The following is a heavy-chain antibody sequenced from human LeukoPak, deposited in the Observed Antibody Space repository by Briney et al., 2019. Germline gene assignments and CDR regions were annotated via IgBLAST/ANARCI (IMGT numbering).Heavy chain of an antibody. CDR2: INAGNGNT. CDR1: GYTFTSYG. Sequence: ASVTVSCTASGYTFTSYGISWVRQATGQGLEWMGWINAGNGNTKYSQKFQGRVTITRDTSASTAYMELSSLRSEDTAVYYCARVRVYYGMDVWGQGTTVTVSS. J-gene: IGHJ6*02. CDR3: ARVRVYYGMDV. V-gene: IGHV1-3*01.